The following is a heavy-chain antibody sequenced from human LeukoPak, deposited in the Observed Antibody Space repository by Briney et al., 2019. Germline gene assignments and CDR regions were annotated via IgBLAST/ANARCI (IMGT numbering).Heavy chain of an antibody. Sequence: GGSLRLSCAASGFTFSSYSMNWVRQAPGKGLEWVSYISSSSSTIYYADSVKGRFTISRDNAKNSLYLQMNSLRAEDTAVYYCARAGGYYDSSGYYSGYWGQGTLVTVSS. J-gene: IGHJ4*02. CDR3: ARAGGYYDSSGYYSGY. D-gene: IGHD3-22*01. CDR1: GFTFSSYS. CDR2: ISSSSSTI. V-gene: IGHV3-48*01.